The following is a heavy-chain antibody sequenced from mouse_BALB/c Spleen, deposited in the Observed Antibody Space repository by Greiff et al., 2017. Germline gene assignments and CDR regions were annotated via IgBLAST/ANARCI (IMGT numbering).Heavy chain of an antibody. CDR1: GYTFTDYY. Sequence: QVQLQQSGPELVKPGASVKISCKASGYTFTDYYINWVKQKPGQGLEWIGWIYPGSGNTKYNEKFKGKATLTVDTSSSTAYMQLSSLTSEDTAVYFCARGAINWQRDYAMDYWGQGTSVTVSS. J-gene: IGHJ4*01. CDR3: ARGAINWQRDYAMDY. D-gene: IGHD4-1*01. CDR2: IYPGSGNT. V-gene: IGHV1-84*02.